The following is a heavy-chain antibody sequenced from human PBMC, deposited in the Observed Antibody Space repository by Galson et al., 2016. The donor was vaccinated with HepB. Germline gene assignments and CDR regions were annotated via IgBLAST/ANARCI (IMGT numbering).Heavy chain of an antibody. D-gene: IGHD3-22*01. V-gene: IGHV3-30*04. Sequence: SLRLSCAASGFTFNSFAMHWVRQAPGKGLEWVAVISSDGGNKYYADSVRGRFTISRDNSKSTLYLQMNGLRPEDTAVYYCAREIYDTTGSYFDYWGQGTLVIASS. J-gene: IGHJ4*02. CDR3: AREIYDTTGSYFDY. CDR1: GFTFNSFA. CDR2: ISSDGGNK.